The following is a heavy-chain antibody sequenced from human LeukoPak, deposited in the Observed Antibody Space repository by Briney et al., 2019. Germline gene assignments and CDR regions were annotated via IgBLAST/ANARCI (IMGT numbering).Heavy chain of an antibody. D-gene: IGHD3-16*02. V-gene: IGHV4-34*01. J-gene: IGHJ4*02. Sequence: PSETLSLTCAVYGGSFSGYYWSWIRQPPGKGLEWIGEITPTGGAKYSPPLKSRVAISVDTSKNQFSLRLRSVTAADTAMYYCARIAFGGHIVAQDYRVQGTLVSVSS. CDR2: ITPTGGA. CDR1: GGSFSGYY. CDR3: ARIAFGGHIVAQDY.